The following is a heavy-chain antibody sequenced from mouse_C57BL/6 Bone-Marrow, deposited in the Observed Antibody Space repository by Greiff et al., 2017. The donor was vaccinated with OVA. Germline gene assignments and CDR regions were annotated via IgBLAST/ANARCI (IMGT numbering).Heavy chain of an antibody. D-gene: IGHD1-1*01. CDR1: GYTFTDYY. V-gene: IGHV1-26*01. CDR3: ARGLYYGSSYRFAY. Sequence: VQLQQSGPELVKPGASVKISCKASGYTFTDYYMNWVKQSHGKSLEWIGDINPNNGGTSYNQKFKGKATLTVDKSSSTAYMELRSLTSEDSAVYYCARGLYYGSSYRFAYWGQGTLVTVSA. CDR2: INPNNGGT. J-gene: IGHJ3*01.